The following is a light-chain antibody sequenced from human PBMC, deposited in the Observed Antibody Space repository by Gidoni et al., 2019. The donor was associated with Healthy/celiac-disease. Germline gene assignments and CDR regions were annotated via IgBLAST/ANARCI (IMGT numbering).Light chain of an antibody. J-gene: IGLJ2*01. CDR2: QDR. CDR1: KLGDKY. Sequence: SYELTQPPSVSVSPGQTASITCSGDKLGDKYACWYHQKPGQAPVLVIYQDRKRPSGIPERFSGSNSGNTATLTISGTQAMDEADYYCQAWDSNTADVVFGGGTKLTVL. V-gene: IGLV3-1*01. CDR3: QAWDSNTADVV.